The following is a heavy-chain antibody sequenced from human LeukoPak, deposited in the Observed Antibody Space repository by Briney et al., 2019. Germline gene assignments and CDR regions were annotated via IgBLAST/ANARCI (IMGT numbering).Heavy chain of an antibody. Sequence: SETLSLTRTVSGGSISSYYWSWIRQPPGKGLEWIGYIYYSGSTNYNPSLKSRVTISVDTSKNQFSLKLSSVTAADTAVYYCASSIAVADTVDYWGQGTLVTVSS. CDR2: IYYSGST. V-gene: IGHV4-59*01. J-gene: IGHJ4*02. CDR3: ASSIAVADTVDY. CDR1: GGSISSYY. D-gene: IGHD6-19*01.